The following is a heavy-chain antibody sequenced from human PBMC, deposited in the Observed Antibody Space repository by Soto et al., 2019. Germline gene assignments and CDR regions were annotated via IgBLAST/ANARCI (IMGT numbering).Heavy chain of an antibody. Sequence: QVHLVESGAGVVQPGRSLTISCVGSGFAFSTYGMHWVRQAPAKGLEWVALISYDGTDKYYADSVKGRFSISRDNSKQTLSLQMDSLRPEDTAVYYCAKDFGAWSDSWGQGTLVNVSS. V-gene: IGHV3-30*18. J-gene: IGHJ5*02. CDR3: AKDFGAWSDS. D-gene: IGHD6-19*01. CDR2: ISYDGTDK. CDR1: GFAFSTYG.